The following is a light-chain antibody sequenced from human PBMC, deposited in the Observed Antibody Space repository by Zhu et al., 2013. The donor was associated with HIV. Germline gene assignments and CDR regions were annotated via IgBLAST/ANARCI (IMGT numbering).Light chain of an antibody. CDR2: GSF. CDR1: QPVSSNF. Sequence: DIVLTQSPDTLSLSPGERATLSCRASQPVSSNFLAWYQQKPGQAPRLLIYGSFNRATGIPDRFSGSGSGTDFTLSISRLEPEDFAVYYCQQYGSSPLTFGGGTTLEIK. CDR3: QQYGSSPLT. V-gene: IGKV3-20*01. J-gene: IGKJ4*01.